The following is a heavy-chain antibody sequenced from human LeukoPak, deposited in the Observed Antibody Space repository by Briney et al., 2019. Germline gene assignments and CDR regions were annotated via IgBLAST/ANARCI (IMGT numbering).Heavy chain of an antibody. CDR1: GGTFSSYA. Sequence: GASVKVSCKASGGTFSSYAISWVRQAPGQGLEWMGRIIPIFGIANYAQKFQGRVTITADKSTSTAYMELSSLRSEDTAAYYRARDLPYYDILTGSGVFDYWGQGTLVTVSS. V-gene: IGHV1-69*04. CDR3: ARDLPYYDILTGSGVFDY. D-gene: IGHD3-9*01. CDR2: IIPIFGIA. J-gene: IGHJ4*02.